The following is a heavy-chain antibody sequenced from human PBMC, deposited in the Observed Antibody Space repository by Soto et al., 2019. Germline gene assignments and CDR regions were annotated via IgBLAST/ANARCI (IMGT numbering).Heavy chain of an antibody. D-gene: IGHD2-21*01. V-gene: IGHV4-31*03. CDR1: GGSISSGGYY. CDR3: ARGVEIDGGLVDY. CDR2: IYYSGST. J-gene: IGHJ4*02. Sequence: QVQLQESGPGLVKPSQTLSLTCTVSGGSISSGGYYWSWIRQHPGKGLEWIGYIYYSGSTYYNPTLKRRVTISVGPSKNQFSLKLSAVTAADTAVYYCARGVEIDGGLVDYWGQGTLVTVSS.